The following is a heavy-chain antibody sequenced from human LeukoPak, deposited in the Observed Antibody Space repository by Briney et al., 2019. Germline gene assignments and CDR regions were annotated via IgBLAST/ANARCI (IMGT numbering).Heavy chain of an antibody. J-gene: IGHJ3*02. CDR2: IKQDGSEK. Sequence: GGSLRLSCAASGFTFSSYWMSWVRQAPGKGLEWVANIKQDGSEKYYVDSVKGRFTISRDNAKNSLYLQMNSLRAEDTALYYCARRLLRITIFGVVISHDAFDIWGQGTMVTVSS. CDR1: GFTFSSYW. D-gene: IGHD3-3*01. CDR3: ARRLLRITIFGVVISHDAFDI. V-gene: IGHV3-7*03.